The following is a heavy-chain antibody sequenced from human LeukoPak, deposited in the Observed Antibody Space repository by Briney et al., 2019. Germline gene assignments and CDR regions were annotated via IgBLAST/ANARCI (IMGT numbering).Heavy chain of an antibody. CDR2: INHSGST. D-gene: IGHD6-13*01. Sequence: SETLSLTCTVSGASITIGAESYHWGWIRQPPGKGLEWIGEINHSGSTNYNPSLKSRVTISVDTSKNQFSLKLSSVTAADTAVYYCARLPRSSSWYGSSTDYWGQGTLVTVSS. CDR3: ARLPRSSSWYGSSTDY. V-gene: IGHV4-39*07. J-gene: IGHJ4*02. CDR1: GASITIGAESYH.